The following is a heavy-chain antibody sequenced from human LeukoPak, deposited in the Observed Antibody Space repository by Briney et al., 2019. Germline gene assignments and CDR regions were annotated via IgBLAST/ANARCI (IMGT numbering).Heavy chain of an antibody. CDR2: IYYSGST. D-gene: IGHD6-19*01. Sequence: SETLSLTCTVSGGSISSGGYYWSWIRQPPGKGLEWIGYIYYSGSTNYNPSLKSRVTISVDTSKNQFSLKLSSVTAADTAVYYCATYSSGWPDAFDIWGQGTMVTVSS. V-gene: IGHV4-61*08. J-gene: IGHJ3*02. CDR3: ATYSSGWPDAFDI. CDR1: GGSISSGGYY.